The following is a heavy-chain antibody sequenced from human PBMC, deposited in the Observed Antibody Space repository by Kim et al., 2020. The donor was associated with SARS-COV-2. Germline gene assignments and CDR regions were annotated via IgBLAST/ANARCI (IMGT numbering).Heavy chain of an antibody. CDR2: ISSNGGST. D-gene: IGHD6-13*01. CDR3: AREPGRAAVGYFDY. J-gene: IGHJ4*02. CDR1: GFTFSNYA. V-gene: IGHV3-64*01. Sequence: GGSLRLSCAASGFTFSNYAMHWVRQAPGKGLEYVSAISSNGGSTYYANSVKGRFTISRDNSKNTLYLQMDSLRAEDMAVYYCAREPGRAAVGYFDYWGQGTLVTVSS.